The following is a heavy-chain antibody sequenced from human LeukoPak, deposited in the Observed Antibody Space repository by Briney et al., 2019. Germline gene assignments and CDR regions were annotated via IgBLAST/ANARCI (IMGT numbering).Heavy chain of an antibody. J-gene: IGHJ3*02. CDR1: GGSISSSSYY. D-gene: IGHD6-13*01. CDR2: IYYSGST. V-gene: IGHV4-39*01. CDR3: ARLSPYSSSWYLGGPDGAFDI. Sequence: SETLSLTCTVSGGSISSSSYYWGWIRQPPGKGLEWIGSIYYSGSTYYNPSLKSRVTISVDTSKNQFSLKLSSVTAADTAVYYCARLSPYSSSWYLGGPDGAFDIWGQGTMVTVSS.